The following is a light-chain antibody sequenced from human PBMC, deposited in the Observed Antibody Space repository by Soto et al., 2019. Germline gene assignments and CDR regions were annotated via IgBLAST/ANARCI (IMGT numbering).Light chain of an antibody. J-gene: IGLJ1*01. CDR1: SSDVGGYNY. V-gene: IGLV2-14*01. Sequence: QSALTQPASVSGSPGQSITISCTGTSSDVGGYNYVSWYQQHPGKAPKLMIYEVSNRHSGVSNRFSGSKSGNTASLTISGLQAEDEADYYCSSSTSSRTYVFGTGTKLTVL. CDR3: SSSTSSRTYV. CDR2: EVS.